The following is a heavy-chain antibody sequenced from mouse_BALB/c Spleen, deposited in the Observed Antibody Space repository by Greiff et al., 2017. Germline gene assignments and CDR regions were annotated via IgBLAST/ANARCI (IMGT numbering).Heavy chain of an antibody. V-gene: IGHV5-4*02. CDR3: ARDYYASSYYFDY. CDR1: GFTFSDYY. Sequence: EVKLMESGGGLVKPGGSLKLSCAASGFTFSDYYMYWVRQTPEKRLEWVATISDGGSYTYYPDSVKGRFTISRDNAKNNLYLQMSSLKSEDTAMYYCARDYYASSYYFDYWGQGTTLTVSS. J-gene: IGHJ2*01. CDR2: ISDGGSYT. D-gene: IGHD1-1*01.